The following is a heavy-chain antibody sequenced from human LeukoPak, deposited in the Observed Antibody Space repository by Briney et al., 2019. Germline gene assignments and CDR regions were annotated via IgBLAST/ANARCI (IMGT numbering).Heavy chain of an antibody. CDR2: IYYSGST. CDR1: GGSISSYY. D-gene: IGHD6-6*01. Sequence: SETLSLTCTVSGGSISSYYWSWMRQPPGKGLEWIGYIYYSGSTNYNPSLKSRVTISVDTSKNQFSLKLSSVTAADTAVYYCARVDPDSSSTLEVFDYWGQGTLVTVSS. J-gene: IGHJ4*02. V-gene: IGHV4-59*01. CDR3: ARVDPDSSSTLEVFDY.